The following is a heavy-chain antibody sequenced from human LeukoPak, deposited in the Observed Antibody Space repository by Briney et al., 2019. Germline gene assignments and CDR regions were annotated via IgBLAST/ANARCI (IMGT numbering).Heavy chain of an antibody. CDR3: XRGPYSYDSSGAFDI. D-gene: IGHD3-22*01. V-gene: IGHV4-61*02. J-gene: IGHJ3*02. CDR2: ISSSGST. Sequence: PSXTLSXTCTVSGDSISSGDYYWSWIRQPAGTGLEWIGRISSSGSTNYNPSLKSRVTISVDTSKNQFSLKLSSVTAADTAVYFXXRGPYSYDSSGAFDIWGQGTMVTVSS. CDR1: GDSISSGDYY.